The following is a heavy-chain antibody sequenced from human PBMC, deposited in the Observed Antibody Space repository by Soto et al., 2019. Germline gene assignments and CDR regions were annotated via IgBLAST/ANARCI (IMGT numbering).Heavy chain of an antibody. D-gene: IGHD3-22*01. J-gene: IGHJ6*02. V-gene: IGHV4-31*03. CDR3: ARAPDGYYYYYYYGMDV. Sequence: QVQLQESGPGLVKPSQTLSLTCTVSGGSISSGGYYWSWIRQHPGKGLEWIGYIYYSGSTYYNPSLKSRVTISVDTSKNQFSLKLSSVTAADTAVYYCARAPDGYYYYYYYGMDVWGQGTTVTVSS. CDR2: IYYSGST. CDR1: GGSISSGGYY.